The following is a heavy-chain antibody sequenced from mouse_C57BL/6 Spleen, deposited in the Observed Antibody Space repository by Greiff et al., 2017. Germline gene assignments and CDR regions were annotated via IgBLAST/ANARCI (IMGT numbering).Heavy chain of an antibody. D-gene: IGHD1-1*01. CDR3: ARNPGSSYFDY. V-gene: IGHV1-4*01. Sequence: VKLVESGAELARPGASVKMSCKASGYTFTSYTMHWVKQRPGQGLEWIGYINPSSGYTKYNQKFKDKATLTADKSSSTAYMQLSSLTSEDSAVDYWARNPGSSYFDYWGQGTTLTVSS. CDR1: GYTFTSYT. CDR2: INPSSGYT. J-gene: IGHJ2*01.